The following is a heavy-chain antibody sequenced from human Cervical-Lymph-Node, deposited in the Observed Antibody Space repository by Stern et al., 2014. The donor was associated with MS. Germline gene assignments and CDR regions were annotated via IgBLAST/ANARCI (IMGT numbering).Heavy chain of an antibody. CDR1: GFIFDGYG. CDR2: INYNGGSQ. J-gene: IGHJ6*02. D-gene: IGHD2-8*02. Sequence: EVHLVASGGGVVRPGGSLRLSCAASGFIFDGYGMSWVRQGPGKGPEWVSGINYNGGSQDYAASVKGRFTISRDNAKKSLYLRMNSLRVEDTAVYHCARAFCTGGVCYSFPFYGMDVWGQGTTVTVSS. V-gene: IGHV3-20*01. CDR3: ARAFCTGGVCYSFPFYGMDV.